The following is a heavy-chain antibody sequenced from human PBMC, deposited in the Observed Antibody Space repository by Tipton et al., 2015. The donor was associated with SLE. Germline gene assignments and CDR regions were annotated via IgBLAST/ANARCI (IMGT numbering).Heavy chain of an antibody. CDR2: IYYSGST. D-gene: IGHD6-19*01. J-gene: IGHJ3*02. CDR1: GGSISSSSYY. CDR3: ARDRDSSGWYRNFDI. Sequence: TLSLTCIVSGGSISSSSYYWGWIRQPPGKGLEWIGSIYYSGSTYYNPSLKSRVTISVDTSKNQFSLKLSSVTAADTAVYYCARDRDSSGWYRNFDIWGQGTMVTVSS. V-gene: IGHV4-39*07.